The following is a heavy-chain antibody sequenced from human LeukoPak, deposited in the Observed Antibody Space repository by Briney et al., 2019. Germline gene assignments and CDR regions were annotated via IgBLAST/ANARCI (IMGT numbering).Heavy chain of an antibody. V-gene: IGHV1-69*01. CDR3: ARDMIVVVQGYGMDV. CDR1: GGTFSSYA. Sequence: SVKVSCKASGGTFSSYAISWVRQAPGQGLEWMGGIIPIFGTANYAQKFQGRVTITADESTSTAYIELSSLRSEDTAVYYCARDMIVVVQGYGMDVWGQGTTVTVSS. J-gene: IGHJ6*02. D-gene: IGHD3-22*01. CDR2: IIPIFGTA.